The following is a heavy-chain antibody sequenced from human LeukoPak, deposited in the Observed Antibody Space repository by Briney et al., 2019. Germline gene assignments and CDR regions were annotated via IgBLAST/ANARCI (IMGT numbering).Heavy chain of an antibody. Sequence: PSETLSLTCTIPGGSISSSSYYWGWIRQPPGKGLEWIGRIYYSGSTYYNPSLKSRVTISVDTSKNQFSLKLSSVTAADTAVNYWARRSTDYYDSSGWYNWFDPWGQGTLVTVSS. J-gene: IGHJ5*02. CDR3: ARRSTDYYDSSGWYNWFDP. CDR2: IYYSGST. V-gene: IGHV4-39*01. CDR1: GGSISSSSYY. D-gene: IGHD3-22*01.